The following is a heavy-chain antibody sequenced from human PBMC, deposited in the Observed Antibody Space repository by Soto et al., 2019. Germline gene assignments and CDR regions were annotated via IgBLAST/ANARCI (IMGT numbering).Heavy chain of an antibody. CDR3: ARGQAFWTGYYRMPYYFDY. CDR1: GGSVSSGSYY. Sequence: SATLCLTWPVSGGSVSSGSYYWSWNKQPPGKGLEYLGYLYYSGSTNYNPSLKSRVTISVDTPKNQFSLKLTSVTAADTAIYYCARGQAFWTGYYRMPYYFDYWGQGTLVTVSS. J-gene: IGHJ4*02. CDR2: LYYSGST. D-gene: IGHD3-3*01. V-gene: IGHV4-61*01.